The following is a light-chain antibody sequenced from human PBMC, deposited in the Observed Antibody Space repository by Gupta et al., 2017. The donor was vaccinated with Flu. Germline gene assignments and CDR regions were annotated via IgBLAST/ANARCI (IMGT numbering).Light chain of an antibody. J-gene: IGKJ1*01. Sequence: GTLSLSPGERATLSCRASQSVSSNYLAWYQQKPGQAPRLLIYGASSRATGIPDRFSGSGSGTDFSLTISRLDPEDFAVYYCQQYGSFPWTFGQGTKVEIK. CDR2: GAS. CDR1: QSVSSNY. CDR3: QQYGSFPWT. V-gene: IGKV3-20*01.